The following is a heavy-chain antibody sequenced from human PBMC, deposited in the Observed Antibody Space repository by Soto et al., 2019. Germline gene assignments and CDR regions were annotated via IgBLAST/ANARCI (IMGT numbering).Heavy chain of an antibody. D-gene: IGHD2-21*02. J-gene: IGHJ4*02. CDR3: ARAEGGGDCCDFDY. CDR1: GGSVSSGSYY. CDR2: IYYSGST. V-gene: IGHV4-61*01. Sequence: SETLSLTCTVSGGSVSSGSYYWSWIRQPPGKGLEWIGYIYYSGSTNYNPSLKSRVTISADTSKNQFSLKLSSVTAADTAVYYCARAEGGGDCCDFDYWGQGTLVTVSS.